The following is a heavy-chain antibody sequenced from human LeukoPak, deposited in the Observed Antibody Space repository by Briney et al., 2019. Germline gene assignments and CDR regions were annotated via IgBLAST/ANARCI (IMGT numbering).Heavy chain of an antibody. D-gene: IGHD2-21*02. CDR3: ARIVVVTAPTIDY. Sequence: ESGPTLVNPTQTLTLTCTFSGFSLSTSGMCVSWIRQPPGEALEWLARIDWDDYKYYSTSLKTRLTISKDTSKNQVVLTLTNMDPVDTATYYCARIVVVTAPTIDYWGQGTLVTVSS. CDR2: IDWDDYK. V-gene: IGHV2-70*11. CDR1: GFSLSTSGMC. J-gene: IGHJ4*02.